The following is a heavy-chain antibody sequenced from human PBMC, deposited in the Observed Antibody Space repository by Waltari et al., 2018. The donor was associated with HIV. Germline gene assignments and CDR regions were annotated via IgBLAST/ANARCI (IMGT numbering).Heavy chain of an antibody. CDR1: GFTFSSSA. CDR2: ISYDGRNK. J-gene: IGHJ4*02. Sequence: QVQLVESGGGVVQPGRSLRLSCAASGFTFSSSALHWVRQAPGKGLEWVAVISYDGRNKYYADSVKGRFTISRDNSKNTLYLQMNSLRAEDTAVYYCARPMNYGDYPYYFDYWGQGTLVTVSS. CDR3: ARPMNYGDYPYYFDY. V-gene: IGHV3-30*01. D-gene: IGHD4-17*01.